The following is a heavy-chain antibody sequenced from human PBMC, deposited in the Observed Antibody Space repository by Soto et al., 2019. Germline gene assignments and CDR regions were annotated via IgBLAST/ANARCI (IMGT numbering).Heavy chain of an antibody. J-gene: IGHJ6*02. V-gene: IGHV4-34*01. Sequence: PSETLSLTCAVYGGSFSGYCWSWIRHPPGKGLEWIGEINHSGRTNYNPSLKSRVTITVDTSKNQFSLKPSSVTAADTAVNSCESDPTLAVAETYGMDVWGQGTTVNVSS. D-gene: IGHD6-19*01. CDR2: INHSGRT. CDR1: GGSFSGYC. CDR3: ESDPTLAVAETYGMDV.